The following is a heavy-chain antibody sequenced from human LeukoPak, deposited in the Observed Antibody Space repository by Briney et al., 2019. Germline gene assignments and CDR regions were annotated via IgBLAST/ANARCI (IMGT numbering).Heavy chain of an antibody. J-gene: IGHJ4*02. V-gene: IGHV3-43*02. CDR1: GFTFDDYA. CDR3: AEEDYSSSWYALDY. D-gene: IGHD6-13*01. CDR2: ISGDGGSI. Sequence: GGSLRLSCAASGFTFDDYAIYWVRQGPGKGLEWVSLISGDGGSIYYADSVKGRFTISRDNSKNSLYLQMNSLRTEDTALYYCAEEDYSSSWYALDYWGQGTLVTVSS.